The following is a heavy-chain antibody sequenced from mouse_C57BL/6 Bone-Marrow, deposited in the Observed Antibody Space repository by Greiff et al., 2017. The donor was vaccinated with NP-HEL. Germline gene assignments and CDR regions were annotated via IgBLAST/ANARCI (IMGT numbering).Heavy chain of an antibody. CDR1: GYTFTSYW. Sequence: VQLQQSGAELVKPGASVKMSCKASGYTFTSYWITWVKQRPGQGLEWIGDIYPGSGSTNYNEKFKSKATLTVDTSSSTAYMQLSSLTSEDSAVYYCARRYYGSSPSMDYWGQGTSVTVSS. J-gene: IGHJ4*01. V-gene: IGHV1-55*01. CDR3: ARRYYGSSPSMDY. D-gene: IGHD1-1*01. CDR2: IYPGSGST.